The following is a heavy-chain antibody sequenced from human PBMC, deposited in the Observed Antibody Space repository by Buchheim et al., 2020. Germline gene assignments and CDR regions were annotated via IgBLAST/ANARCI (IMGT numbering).Heavy chain of an antibody. J-gene: IGHJ4*02. Sequence: QVQLQESGPGLVKPSQTLSLTCTVSGGSISSGSYYWSWIRQPAGKGLEWIGRIYTSGSTNYNPSLKSRVTISVDTSKNQFSLKLSSVTAADTAVYYCARDAGIAAAGSSCYFDYWGQGTL. CDR2: IYTSGST. D-gene: IGHD6-13*01. V-gene: IGHV4-61*02. CDR1: GGSISSGSYY. CDR3: ARDAGIAAAGSSCYFDY.